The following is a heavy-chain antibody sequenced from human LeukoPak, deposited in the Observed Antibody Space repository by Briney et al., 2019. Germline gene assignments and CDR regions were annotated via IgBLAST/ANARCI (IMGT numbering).Heavy chain of an antibody. CDR1: GFTFSTFA. CDR2: IFPSGGEI. Sequence: GALRLSCAASGFTFSTFAMIWVRQPPGKGLEWVSSIFPSGGEIHYADSVRGRFTISRDNSKSTLSLQMNSLRAEDTAIYYCATYRQVLLPFESWGQGTLVTVSS. CDR3: ATYRQVLLPFES. D-gene: IGHD2-8*02. J-gene: IGHJ4*02. V-gene: IGHV3-23*01.